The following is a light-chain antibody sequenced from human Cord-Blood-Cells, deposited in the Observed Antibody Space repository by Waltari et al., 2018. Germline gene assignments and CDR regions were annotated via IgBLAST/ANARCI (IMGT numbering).Light chain of an antibody. V-gene: IGKV3-15*01. Sequence: DIVMTQSPATLSVSPRGRATLSCRASQSVLRNLAWYQQKPGQAPRLLIYGASTRATGIPARFSGSGSGTEFTLTISSLQSEDFAVYYCQQYNNWPPYTFGQGTKLEIK. CDR3: QQYNNWPPYT. CDR1: QSVLRN. CDR2: GAS. J-gene: IGKJ2*01.